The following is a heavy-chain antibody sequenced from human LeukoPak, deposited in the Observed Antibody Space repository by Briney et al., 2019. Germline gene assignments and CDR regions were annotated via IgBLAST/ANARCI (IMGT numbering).Heavy chain of an antibody. D-gene: IGHD3-9*01. V-gene: IGHV3-11*04. J-gene: IGHJ4*02. Sequence: GGSLRLSCAASGFTFSDYYMSWIHQAPGKGLEWVSYISSSGSTIYYADSVKGRFTISRDNAKNSLYLQMNSLRAEDTAVYYCARVAYDILTGYRYDYWGQGTLVTVSS. CDR3: ARVAYDILTGYRYDY. CDR2: ISSSGSTI. CDR1: GFTFSDYY.